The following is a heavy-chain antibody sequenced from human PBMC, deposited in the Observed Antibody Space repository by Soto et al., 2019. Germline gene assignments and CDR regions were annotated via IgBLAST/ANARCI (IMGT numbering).Heavy chain of an antibody. D-gene: IGHD5-12*01. CDR3: HGYGY. CDR2: IYSGGST. CDR1: GFSVTANY. V-gene: IGHV3-53*01. Sequence: EVQVVESGGGLIQPGGSLSLSCEVSGFSVTANYMSWVRQAPEKGLEWVSVIYSGGSTYYVDSVKGRFSISRDISKNTLYLQMNSLRAEDTAVYYCHGYGYWGQGTLVTVSS. J-gene: IGHJ4*02.